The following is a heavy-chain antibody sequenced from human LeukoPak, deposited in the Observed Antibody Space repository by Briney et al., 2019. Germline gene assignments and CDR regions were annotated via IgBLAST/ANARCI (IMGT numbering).Heavy chain of an antibody. CDR2: IYTSGST. CDR3: ARAPSRVPAAFFLGKGYYFDY. Sequence: NPSETLSLTCSVSNASIISSSYYWGWIRQPAGTGLEWIGRIYTSGSTNYNPSLKSRVTMSVDTSKNQFSLKLSSVTAADTAVYYCARAPSRVPAAFFLGKGYYFDYWGQGTLVTVSS. V-gene: IGHV4-61*02. D-gene: IGHD2-2*01. CDR1: NASIISSSYY. J-gene: IGHJ4*02.